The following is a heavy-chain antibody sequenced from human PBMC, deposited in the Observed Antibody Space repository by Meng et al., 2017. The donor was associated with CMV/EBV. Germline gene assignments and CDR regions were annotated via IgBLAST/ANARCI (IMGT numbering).Heavy chain of an antibody. D-gene: IGHD2-2*02. CDR3: ASAVQDVVVPAAIRYSSGWYSPRAFDI. CDR1: GGTFSSYA. V-gene: IGHV1-69*05. CDR2: IIPIFGTA. Sequence: SVKVSCKASGGTFSSYAISWLRQAPGQGLEWMGGIIPIFGTANYAQKFQGRVTITTDESTSTAYMELSSLRSEDTAVYYCASAVQDVVVPAAIRYSSGWYSPRAFDIWGQGTMVTVSS. J-gene: IGHJ3*02.